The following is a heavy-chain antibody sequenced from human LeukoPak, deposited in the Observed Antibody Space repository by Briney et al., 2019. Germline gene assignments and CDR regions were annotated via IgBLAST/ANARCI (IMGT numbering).Heavy chain of an antibody. CDR3: ARGMSPIAAAGTEPTRDY. J-gene: IGHJ4*02. Sequence: ASVKVSCKASGYTFTDYYMHWVRQAPGQGLEWMGIINPSGGSTSYAQKFQGRVTMTRDTSTSTVYMELSSLRSEDTAVYYCARGMSPIAAAGTEPTRDYWGQGTLVTVSS. V-gene: IGHV1-46*01. D-gene: IGHD6-13*01. CDR1: GYTFTDYY. CDR2: INPSGGST.